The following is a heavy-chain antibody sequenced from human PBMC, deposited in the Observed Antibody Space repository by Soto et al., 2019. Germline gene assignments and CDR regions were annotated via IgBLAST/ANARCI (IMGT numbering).Heavy chain of an antibody. CDR1: GGSFSCNY. V-gene: IGHV4-34*01. Sequence: SETLSLTCAVYGGSFSCNYWSWIRQTPGKGLEWIGEVNHSGSTNYNPSLKCLVTISVDTSKNQFSLNLTSVTAADAAVYECARYLSTIVAVINSVDPPSQTTLLTLS. CDR3: ARYLSTIVAVINSVDP. J-gene: IGHJ5*02. CDR2: VNHSGST. D-gene: IGHD2-15*01.